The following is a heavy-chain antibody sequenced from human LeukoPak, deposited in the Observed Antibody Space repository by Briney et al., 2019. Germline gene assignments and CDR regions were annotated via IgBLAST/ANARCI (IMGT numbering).Heavy chain of an antibody. CDR3: ATSRQDYDYYYGMDV. CDR1: GYTLTALS. Sequence: ASVKVSCKVSGYTLTALSMHWVRQAPGKGLGWMGGFDPEDGETIYAQKFQGRVTMTEDTSTDTAYMELSSLRSEDTAVYYCATSRQDYDYYYGMDVWGQGTTVTVSS. CDR2: FDPEDGET. J-gene: IGHJ6*02. V-gene: IGHV1-24*01.